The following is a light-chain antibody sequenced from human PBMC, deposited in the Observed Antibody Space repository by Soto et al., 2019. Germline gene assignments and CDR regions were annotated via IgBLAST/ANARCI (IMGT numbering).Light chain of an antibody. CDR1: QSVKDSH. Sequence: EIVLTQSPGTLSLSPGERGTLSCRASQSVKDSHLAWYQQKPGQAPRLLIYGTSTRATGISDRFSGSGSGTDFTLSIRRLEPEDFAVYYCQQYYNWWTFGQGTKLDIK. CDR2: GTS. V-gene: IGKV3-20*01. CDR3: QQYYNWWT. J-gene: IGKJ1*01.